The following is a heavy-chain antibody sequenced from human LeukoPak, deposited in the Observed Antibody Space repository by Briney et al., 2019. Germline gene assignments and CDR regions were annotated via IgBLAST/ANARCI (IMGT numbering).Heavy chain of an antibody. CDR1: GFTFGDYA. CDR2: IRSKAYGGTT. Sequence: GGSLRLSCTASGFTFGDYAMSWVRQAPGKGLEWVGFIRSKAYGGTTEYAASVKGRFTISRDDSKSIAYLQMNSLKTEDTAVYYCTRATYYYDSSGRPGGDYWGQGTLVTVSS. J-gene: IGHJ4*02. CDR3: TRATYYYDSSGRPGGDY. V-gene: IGHV3-49*04. D-gene: IGHD3-22*01.